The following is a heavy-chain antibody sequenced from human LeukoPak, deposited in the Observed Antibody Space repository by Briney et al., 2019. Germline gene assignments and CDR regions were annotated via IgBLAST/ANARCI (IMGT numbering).Heavy chain of an antibody. J-gene: IGHJ4*02. CDR1: GFSLSTNDVG. Sequence: ESGPTLLKPTQTLTLTCTFSGFSLSTNDVGVGWIRQPPGEALEWLALIYWDDDKRYSPSQKSRLTITKDTSKNQVLLTMANMDPADTATYYCAFSKYSRSDFDSWGQGTLVAVSS. D-gene: IGHD6-6*01. V-gene: IGHV2-5*02. CDR3: AFSKYSRSDFDS. CDR2: IYWDDDK.